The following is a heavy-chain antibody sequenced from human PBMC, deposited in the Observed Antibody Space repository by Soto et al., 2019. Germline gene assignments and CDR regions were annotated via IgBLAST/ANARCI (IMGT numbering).Heavy chain of an antibody. CDR3: SCAKAPLYSSSWYWFDP. D-gene: IGHD6-13*01. J-gene: IGHJ5*02. Sequence: PSETLSLTCTVSGGSISSYYWSWIRQPPGKGLKWIGYIYYSGSTNYNPSLKSRVTISVDTSKNQFSLKLRSVTAADTSVYYCSCAKAPLYSSSWYWFDPWGQGTLVTVSS. CDR1: GGSISSYY. CDR2: IYYSGST. V-gene: IGHV4-59*08.